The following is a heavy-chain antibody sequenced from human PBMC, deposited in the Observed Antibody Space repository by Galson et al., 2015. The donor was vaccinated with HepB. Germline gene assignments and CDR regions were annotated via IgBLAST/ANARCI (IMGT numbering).Heavy chain of an antibody. Sequence: SLRLSCAASGFTFSGHYMSWIRQAPGKGLEWISYITSSGSNTNYADSVKGRFTISRDNAKNSLFLQLNSLKASDTAMYYCARLSYYGSGSYPLDYWGQGTLVTVSS. CDR3: ARLSYYGSGSYPLDY. CDR2: ITSSGSNT. D-gene: IGHD3-10*01. J-gene: IGHJ4*02. CDR1: GFTFSGHY. V-gene: IGHV3-11*03.